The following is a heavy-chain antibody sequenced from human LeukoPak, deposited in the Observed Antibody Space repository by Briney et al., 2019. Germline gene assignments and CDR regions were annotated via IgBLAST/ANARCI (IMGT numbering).Heavy chain of an antibody. CDR3: GKDTQGVRGNFLFED. J-gene: IGHJ4*02. D-gene: IGHD3-10*01. Sequence: GGSLRLSCAASGFIFGHYAMSWVRQAPGKGLEWVAAISGDHATYDSDSLRGRFTISRDNSKNMLYLQMNGPRAEDSAVYYCGKDTQGVRGNFLFEDWGQGTLVTVSS. CDR1: GFIFGHYA. V-gene: IGHV3-23*01. CDR2: ISGDHAT.